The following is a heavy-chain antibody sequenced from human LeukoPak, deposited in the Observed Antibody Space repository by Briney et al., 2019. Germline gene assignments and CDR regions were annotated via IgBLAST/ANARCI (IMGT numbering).Heavy chain of an antibody. J-gene: IGHJ4*02. CDR1: GGSISSGGYS. CDR2: IYHSGST. CDR3: ARVRADGSVIDY. V-gene: IGHV4-30-2*01. Sequence: PSETLSLTCAVSGGSISSGGYSWSWIRQPPGKGLEWIGEIYHSGSTNYNPSLKSRVTISVDKSKNQFSLKLSSVTAADTAVYYCARVRADGSVIDYWGQGTLVTISS. D-gene: IGHD3-10*01.